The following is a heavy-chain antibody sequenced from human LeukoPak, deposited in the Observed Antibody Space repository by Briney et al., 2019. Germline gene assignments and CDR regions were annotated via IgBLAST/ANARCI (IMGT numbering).Heavy chain of an antibody. J-gene: IGHJ4*02. CDR2: FGRSGAGT. Sequence: SGGSLRLSCAASGFTFAGCAMRWVRQAPGKGVEWVSTFGRSGAGTFYADSVKGRFTISRDNSKNTLYLQMNSLRAEDTAVYYCAKRDSSGSNYFAYWGQGALVTVSS. CDR1: GFTFAGCA. D-gene: IGHD6-19*01. CDR3: AKRDSSGSNYFAY. V-gene: IGHV3-23*01.